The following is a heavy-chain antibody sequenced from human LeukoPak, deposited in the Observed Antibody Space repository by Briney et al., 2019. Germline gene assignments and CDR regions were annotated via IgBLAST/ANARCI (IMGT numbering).Heavy chain of an antibody. D-gene: IGHD6-13*01. CDR2: IYYSGST. J-gene: IGHJ1*01. Sequence: SETLSLTCTVSGGSVSSGSYYWSWIRQPPGKGLEWIGYIYYSGSTNYNPSLKSRVTISVDTSKNQFSLKLSSVTAADTAVYYCAGTLAAAGPEYLQHWGQGTLVTVSS. V-gene: IGHV4-61*01. CDR1: GGSVSSGSYY. CDR3: AGTLAAAGPEYLQH.